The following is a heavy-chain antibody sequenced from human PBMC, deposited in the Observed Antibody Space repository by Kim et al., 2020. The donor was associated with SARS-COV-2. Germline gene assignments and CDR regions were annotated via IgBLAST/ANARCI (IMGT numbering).Heavy chain of an antibody. CDR3: ASPRGAAAGSFDY. CDR1: GGSISSSSYY. D-gene: IGHD6-13*01. Sequence: SETLSLTCTVSGGSISSSSYYWGWIRQPPGKGLEWIGSIYYSGSTYYNPSLKSRVTISVDTSKNQFSLKLSSVTAADTAVYYCASPRGAAAGSFDYWGQGTLVTVSS. CDR2: IYYSGST. V-gene: IGHV4-39*01. J-gene: IGHJ4*02.